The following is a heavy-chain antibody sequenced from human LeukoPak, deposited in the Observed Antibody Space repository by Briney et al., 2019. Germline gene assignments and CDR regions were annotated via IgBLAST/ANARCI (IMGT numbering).Heavy chain of an antibody. J-gene: IGHJ5*02. CDR1: GASISSFY. Sequence: SETLSLTCAVSGASISSFYWSWIRQPPGKGLEWIGYVFYTGDTNYNPSLKSRVTMSVDTSRNQFSLKLSSVTAADTAVYYCARVLDYDDNWFDPWGQGTLVTVSS. V-gene: IGHV4-59*12. D-gene: IGHD3-16*01. CDR3: ARVLDYDDNWFDP. CDR2: VFYTGDT.